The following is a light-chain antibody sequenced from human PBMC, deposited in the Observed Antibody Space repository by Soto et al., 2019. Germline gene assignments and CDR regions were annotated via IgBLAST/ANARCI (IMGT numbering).Light chain of an antibody. V-gene: IGKV3-15*01. Sequence: ERVMTQSPATLSVSPGERDTLSCRASQSVSINLAWYQQKPGQAPRLLSYDASTRATGIPARFSGSGSGTNFPLTISSLQSEDFAVYYCQQYNNWPYTFGQGTKLEIK. J-gene: IGKJ2*01. CDR1: QSVSIN. CDR3: QQYNNWPYT. CDR2: DAS.